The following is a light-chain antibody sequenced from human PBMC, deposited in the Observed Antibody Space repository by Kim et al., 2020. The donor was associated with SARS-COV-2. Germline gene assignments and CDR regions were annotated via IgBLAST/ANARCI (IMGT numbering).Light chain of an antibody. Sequence: GQSINIPCIGTSSDIGAYTFVYWYQQHPGKAPKVLICDVNRRPSGVCDRFSGSKSGNTASLTISGLRAEDEADYYCSSYTTRNVDVFGPGTKVTVL. CDR1: SSDIGAYTF. V-gene: IGLV2-14*04. J-gene: IGLJ1*01. CDR2: DVN. CDR3: SSYTTRNVDV.